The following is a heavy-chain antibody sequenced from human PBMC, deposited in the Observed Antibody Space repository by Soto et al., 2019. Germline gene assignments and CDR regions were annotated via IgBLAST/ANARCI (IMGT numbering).Heavy chain of an antibody. CDR1: GFTFSYHA. Sequence: QVQLVESGGGVVQPGTSLRLSCAASGFTFSYHALNWVRQAPGKGLEWVAVISYDGANKYIAESVKGRFTISRDNSKNAYSLQMNSRTEEESAMYFCARGTTTSAFSAFEVWGQGTTVTVSS. CDR3: ARGTTTSAFSAFEV. V-gene: IGHV3-30-3*01. D-gene: IGHD1-1*01. CDR2: ISYDGANK. J-gene: IGHJ6*02.